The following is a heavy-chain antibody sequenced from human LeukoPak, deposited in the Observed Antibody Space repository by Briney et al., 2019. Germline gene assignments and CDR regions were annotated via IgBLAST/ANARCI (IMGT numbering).Heavy chain of an antibody. Sequence: SVTLSLTCTVSGGSISSYYWSWIRQPPGKGLKWVGYIYYSGSTNYNPSLKSRVTISVDTSKNQFSLKLSSVTAADTAVYYCATYSYGPYYYYYYMDVWGKGTTVTVSS. CDR2: IYYSGST. CDR1: GGSISSYY. V-gene: IGHV4-59*01. CDR3: ATYSYGPYYYYYYMDV. J-gene: IGHJ6*03. D-gene: IGHD5-18*01.